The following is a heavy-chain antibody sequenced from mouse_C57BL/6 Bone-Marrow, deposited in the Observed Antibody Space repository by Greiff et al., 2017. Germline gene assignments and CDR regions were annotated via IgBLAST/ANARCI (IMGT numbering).Heavy chain of an antibody. J-gene: IGHJ3*01. CDR3: TTDGFAY. V-gene: IGHV14-4*01. CDR1: GFNIKDDY. CDR2: IDPENGDT. Sequence: EVQLQESGAELVRPGASVKLSCTASGFNIKDDYMHWVKQRPEQGLEWIGWIDPENGDTEYASKFQGKATITADTSSNTAYLQLSSLTSEDTAVYYCTTDGFAYWGQGTLVTVSA.